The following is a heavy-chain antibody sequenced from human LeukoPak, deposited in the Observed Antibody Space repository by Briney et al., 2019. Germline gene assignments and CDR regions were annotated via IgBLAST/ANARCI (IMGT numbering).Heavy chain of an antibody. V-gene: IGHV4-59*01. D-gene: IGHD3-9*01. CDR1: GGSISSYY. Sequence: SETLSLTCTVSGGSISSYYWSWIRQPPGKGLEWIGYIYYSGSTNYNPSLKSRVTISVDASKHRSSLKLSSVTAADTAVYYCARGPANYDILTGYYHDAFDIWGQGTMVTVSS. CDR2: IYYSGST. J-gene: IGHJ3*02. CDR3: ARGPANYDILTGYYHDAFDI.